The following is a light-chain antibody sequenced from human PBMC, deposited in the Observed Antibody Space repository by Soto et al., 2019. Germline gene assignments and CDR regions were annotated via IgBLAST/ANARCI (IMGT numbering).Light chain of an antibody. CDR2: DTS. CDR1: TAAVTSNHH. V-gene: IGLV7-46*01. Sequence: QPVVTQEPSLTVSPGGTVTLTCGSSTAAVTSNHHPYWFQQKAGQAPRTLIYDTSNKHSWTPARFSGSLLGDKAALTLSGAQPEDEAQYYCLLSHNAARVFGGGTKLTVL. CDR3: LLSHNAARV. J-gene: IGLJ2*01.